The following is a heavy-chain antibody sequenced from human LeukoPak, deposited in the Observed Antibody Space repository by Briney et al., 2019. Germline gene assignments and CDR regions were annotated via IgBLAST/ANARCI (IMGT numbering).Heavy chain of an antibody. Sequence: SETLSLTCTVSGGSISGSYWSWIRQPAGKRLEWIGRIYTSGSTNYNPALKSRVTMSVDMSKKQFSLKLSSVTAADTAVYYCARGGYYYDSSGPYYFDCWGQGTPVTVSS. CDR3: ARGGYYYDSSGPYYFDC. J-gene: IGHJ4*02. CDR1: GGSISGSY. V-gene: IGHV4-4*07. D-gene: IGHD3-22*01. CDR2: IYTSGST.